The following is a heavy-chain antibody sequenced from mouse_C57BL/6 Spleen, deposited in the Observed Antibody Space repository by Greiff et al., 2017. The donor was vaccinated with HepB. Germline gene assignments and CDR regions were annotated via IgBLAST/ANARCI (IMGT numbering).Heavy chain of an antibody. D-gene: IGHD2-4*01. Sequence: EVHLVESGGDLVKPGGSLKLSCAASGFTFSSYGMSWVRQTPDKRLEWVATISSGGSYTYYPDSVKGRFTISRDNAKNTLYLQMSSLKSEDTAMYYCARHALYDYDVEVDYWGQGTTLTVSS. CDR1: GFTFSSYG. CDR2: ISSGGSYT. CDR3: ARHALYDYDVEVDY. J-gene: IGHJ2*01. V-gene: IGHV5-6*01.